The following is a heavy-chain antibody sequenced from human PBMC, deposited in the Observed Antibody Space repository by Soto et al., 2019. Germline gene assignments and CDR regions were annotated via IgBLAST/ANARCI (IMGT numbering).Heavy chain of an antibody. Sequence: GESLKISCKGCGYSFTSCWIRWVRQMPGKGLEWMGIVYPGDSHTRYSPSFQGQVTISADKSITTAYLQWSSLKASDTPMYYCGRGYWNRTSCYGGNAFDIWGQGTMVTVSS. CDR3: GRGYWNRTSCYGGNAFDI. V-gene: IGHV5-51*01. D-gene: IGHD2-2*01. CDR2: VYPGDSHT. J-gene: IGHJ3*02. CDR1: GYSFTSCW.